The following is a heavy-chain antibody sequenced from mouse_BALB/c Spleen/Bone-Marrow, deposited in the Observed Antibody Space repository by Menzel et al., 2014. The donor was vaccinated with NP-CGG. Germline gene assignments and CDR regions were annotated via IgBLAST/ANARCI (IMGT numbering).Heavy chain of an antibody. D-gene: IGHD2-14*01. CDR3: AKKPTIGTIGY. CDR1: GFSLTNYG. CDR2: IXSGGST. Sequence: QVQLQQPGPGLVQPSQSLSITCTVSGFSLTNYGEHWVRQSPGKGLEWLGVIXSGGSTDYNAAFISRLTINKDNSKSQVFFKMNSLQANDTAIYYCAKKPTIGTIGYWGQGTTLTVSS. J-gene: IGHJ2*01. V-gene: IGHV2-2*02.